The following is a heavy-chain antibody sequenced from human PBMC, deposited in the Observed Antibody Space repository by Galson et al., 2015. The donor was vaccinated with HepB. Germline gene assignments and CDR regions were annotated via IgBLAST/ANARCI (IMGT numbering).Heavy chain of an antibody. V-gene: IGHV3-66*02. D-gene: IGHD4-17*01. CDR1: EFTVNTDH. J-gene: IGHJ6*02. CDR3: ARDQGDDYVNYYYYHGMDV. Sequence: SLRLSCAASEFTVNTDHMSWVRQAPGKGLEWVAAIYSDDNTNYADSVKGRFTISRAKSKNTLYLQMYSLGPEDTAVYYCARDQGDDYVNYYYYHGMDVWGQGTTVTVSS. CDR2: IYSDDNT.